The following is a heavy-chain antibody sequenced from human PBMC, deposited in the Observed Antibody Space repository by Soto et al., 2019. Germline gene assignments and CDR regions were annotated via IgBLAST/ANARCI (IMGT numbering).Heavy chain of an antibody. CDR3: ARMKGGGSEYFFGY. CDR1: GYTFTRYT. D-gene: IGHD2-15*01. V-gene: IGHV1-46*01. J-gene: IGHJ4*02. Sequence: ASVKVSCKASGYTFTRYTVHWVRQAPGQGLEWMAMINPSGGSTYYVQTFEGRVTLTSDTSTSTVFMELSSLRSEDTAVYYCARMKGGGSEYFFGYWGQGTLVTVSS. CDR2: INPSGGST.